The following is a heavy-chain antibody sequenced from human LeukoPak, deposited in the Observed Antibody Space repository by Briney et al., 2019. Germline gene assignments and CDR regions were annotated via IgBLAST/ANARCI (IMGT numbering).Heavy chain of an antibody. J-gene: IGHJ4*02. Sequence: GGSLRLSCAASGFTFSNYWMHWVRQAPGKGLMWVSQISTDGSQTFYADSVKGRFTISRDNAKNTLFLQMDSLRPEDTAVYYCVRSLRSADFWGQGTLVTVSS. CDR3: VRSLRSADF. CDR2: ISTDGSQT. V-gene: IGHV3-74*01. CDR1: GFTFSNYW.